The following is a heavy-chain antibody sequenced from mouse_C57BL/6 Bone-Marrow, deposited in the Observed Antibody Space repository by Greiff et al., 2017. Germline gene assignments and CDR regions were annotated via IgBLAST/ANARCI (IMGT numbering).Heavy chain of an antibody. CDR3: ARGSPWYFDV. CDR2: IDPNSGGT. CDR1: GYTFTSYW. J-gene: IGHJ1*03. D-gene: IGHD1-1*02. Sequence: QVQLKQPGAELVKPGASVKLSCKASGYTFTSYWMHWVQQRPGRGLEWIGRIDPNSGGTKYNEKFKSKATLTVDKPSSTAYMQLSSLTSEDSAVYYCARGSPWYFDVWGTGTTVTVSS. V-gene: IGHV1-72*01.